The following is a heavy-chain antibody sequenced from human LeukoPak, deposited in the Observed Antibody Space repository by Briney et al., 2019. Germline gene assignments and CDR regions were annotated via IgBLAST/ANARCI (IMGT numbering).Heavy chain of an antibody. V-gene: IGHV3-23*01. CDR3: AASYYYDSSGLHAFDI. J-gene: IGHJ3*02. Sequence: GGSLRLSCAASGFTFSSYAMSWVRQAPGKGLEWVSAISGSGGSAYYADSVKGRFTISRDNSKNTLYLQMNSLRTEDTAVYYCAASYYYDSSGLHAFDIWGQGTMVTVSS. CDR2: ISGSGGSA. D-gene: IGHD3-22*01. CDR1: GFTFSSYA.